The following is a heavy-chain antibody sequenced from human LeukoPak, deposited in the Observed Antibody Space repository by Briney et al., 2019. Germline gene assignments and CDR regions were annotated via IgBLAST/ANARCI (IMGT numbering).Heavy chain of an antibody. V-gene: IGHV4-34*01. CDR3: ARAPRSSYGYYGYFDL. J-gene: IGHJ2*01. D-gene: IGHD5-18*01. CDR2: INHSGST. Sequence: PSETLSLTCAVYGGSFSGYYWSWIRQPPGKGLEWIGEINHSGSTNYNPSLKSRVTISVDTSKNQFSLKLSSVTAADTAVYYCARAPRSSYGYYGYFDLWGRGTLVTVSS. CDR1: GGSFSGYY.